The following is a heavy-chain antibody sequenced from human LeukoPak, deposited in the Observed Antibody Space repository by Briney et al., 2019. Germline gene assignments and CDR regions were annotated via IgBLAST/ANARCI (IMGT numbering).Heavy chain of an antibody. V-gene: IGHV3-48*03. Sequence: SGGSLRLSCAASGFNFRSYEMNWVRQAPGKGLEWVSYIGSSGTTAYYADSVKGRFTISRDNAKNSLYLQMNSLRAEDTAVYYCARDFSKYYLDYWGQGTLVTVSP. CDR2: IGSSGTTA. CDR1: GFNFRSYE. CDR3: ARDFSKYYLDY. J-gene: IGHJ4*02. D-gene: IGHD6-13*01.